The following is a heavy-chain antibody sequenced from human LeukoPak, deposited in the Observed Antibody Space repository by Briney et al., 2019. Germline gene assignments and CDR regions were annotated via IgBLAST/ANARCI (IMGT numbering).Heavy chain of an antibody. CDR3: AARGGEDAFDI. CDR1: GGSISSGGYS. CDR2: IYHSGST. D-gene: IGHD3-16*01. V-gene: IGHV4-30-2*01. J-gene: IGHJ3*02. Sequence: PSETLSLTCAVSGGSISSGGYSWRWIRQPPGKGLEWIGYIYHSGSTYYNPSLKSRVTISVGRSKNQFSLKLSSVTAADTAVYYCAARGGEDAFDIWGQGTMVTVSS.